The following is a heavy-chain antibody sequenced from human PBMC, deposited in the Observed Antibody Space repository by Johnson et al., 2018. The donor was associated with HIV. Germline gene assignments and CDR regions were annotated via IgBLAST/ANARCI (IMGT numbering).Heavy chain of an antibody. CDR2: ISGSGGST. D-gene: IGHD6-19*01. V-gene: IGHV3-23*04. CDR3: AKGGGSGWSDAFDI. CDR1: GFTFSSYA. J-gene: IGHJ3*02. Sequence: VQLVESGGGLVQPGRSLRLSCAASGFTFSSYAMHWVRQAPGKGLEWVSTISGSGGSTYSADSVKGRFTISRDNSENTLYLQMNSLRAEDTAVYYCAKGGGSGWSDAFDIWGQGTMVTVSS.